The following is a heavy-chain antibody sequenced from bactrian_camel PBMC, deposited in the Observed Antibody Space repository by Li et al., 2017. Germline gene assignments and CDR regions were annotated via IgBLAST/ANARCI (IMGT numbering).Heavy chain of an antibody. J-gene: IGHJ4*01. D-gene: IGHD7*01. Sequence: QLVESGGGSVQAGESLRLSCAASEHTNPIHCMGWFRQAPGKEREGVARIATGSGNTHYADSVKGRFTISQDNAKNTLYLQMNSLNSEDTAMYYCAAAAGLFGGTCLDVRSVDYWGRGTQVTVS. CDR3: AAAAGLFGGTCLDVRSVDY. V-gene: IGHV3S54*01. CDR2: IATGSGNT. CDR1: EHTNPIHC.